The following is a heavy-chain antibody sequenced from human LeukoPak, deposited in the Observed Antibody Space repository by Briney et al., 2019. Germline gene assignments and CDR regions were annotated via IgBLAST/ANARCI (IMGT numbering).Heavy chain of an antibody. V-gene: IGHV3-7*04. Sequence: GGSLRLSCAASGFTFCTYWMSWVRQAPRKGLEWVANIHQDGNEKYYVDSVKGRFTISIDNAKNSLYLQMNSLRAEDTAVYYCARGDKFSGDYWGQGTLVTVSS. CDR2: IHQDGNEK. CDR1: GFTFCTYW. D-gene: IGHD2-15*01. CDR3: ARGDKFSGDY. J-gene: IGHJ4*02.